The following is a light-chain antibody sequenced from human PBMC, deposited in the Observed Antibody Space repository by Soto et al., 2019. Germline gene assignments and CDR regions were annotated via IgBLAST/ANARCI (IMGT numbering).Light chain of an antibody. CDR1: QSVSSSY. J-gene: IGKJ4*01. V-gene: IGKV3-20*01. Sequence: EIVLTQSPGTLSLSPGERATLSCRASQSVSSSYLAWYQQKPGQAPRLLIYGASSRATGIQDKFSGSGSGTVFTLTISRLEPEDSAVYYCQQYGSSPLTFGGGTKVEIK. CDR2: GAS. CDR3: QQYGSSPLT.